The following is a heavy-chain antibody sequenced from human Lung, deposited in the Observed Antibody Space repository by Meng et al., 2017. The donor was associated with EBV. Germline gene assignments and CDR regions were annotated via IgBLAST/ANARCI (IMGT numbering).Heavy chain of an antibody. Sequence: QVGLVPSGAEVKKPGAQVKVSCKASGYTFTGYYMHWVRQAPGQGLEWMGRINPNSGGTNYAQKFQGRVTMTRDTSISTAYMELSRLRSDDTAVYYCARDLFPNIRSGYDPYYFDYWGQGTLVTVSS. J-gene: IGHJ4*02. CDR3: ARDLFPNIRSGYDPYYFDY. CDR1: GYTFTGYY. D-gene: IGHD5-12*01. CDR2: INPNSGGT. V-gene: IGHV1-2*06.